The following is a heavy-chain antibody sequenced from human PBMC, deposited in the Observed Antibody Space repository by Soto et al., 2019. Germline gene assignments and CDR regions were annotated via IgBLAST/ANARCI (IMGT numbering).Heavy chain of an antibody. V-gene: IGHV4-39*01. CDR3: ARRIAGVLRDYGMDV. Sequence: PSETLSLTCTVSGGSISSSSYYWGWIRQPPGKGLEWIGSIYYSGSTYYNPSLKSRVTISVDTSKNQFSLKLSSVTAADTAVYYCARRIAGVLRDYGMDVWGQGTTVTVSS. CDR1: GGSISSSSYY. D-gene: IGHD3-22*01. J-gene: IGHJ6*02. CDR2: IYYSGST.